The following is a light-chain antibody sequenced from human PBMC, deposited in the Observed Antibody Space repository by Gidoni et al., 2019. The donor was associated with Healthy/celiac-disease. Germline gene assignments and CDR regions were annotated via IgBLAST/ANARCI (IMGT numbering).Light chain of an antibody. CDR3: QQYYSYPPLT. V-gene: IGKV1-8*01. CDR2: AAS. J-gene: IGKJ4*01. CDR1: QGISSS. Sequence: AIRMTQSTSSLSASTGDRVTITCRASQGISSSLAWYQQKPGKAPKLLIYAASTLQSGVPSRFSGSGSGTDFTLTISCLQSEDFATYYCQQYYSYPPLTFGGGTKVEIK.